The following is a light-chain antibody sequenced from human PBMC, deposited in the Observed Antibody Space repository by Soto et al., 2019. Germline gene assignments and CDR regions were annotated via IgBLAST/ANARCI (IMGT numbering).Light chain of an antibody. CDR1: QTITTY. V-gene: IGKV1-39*01. Sequence: DIHITQSPSSLSAFVGERVTITCRASQTITTYLSWYHQKPGKAPNLLIYAASSLQSGVPSRFSVSGSGTDFTLTISSLQPEDSGTYYCQQSYPTPNAPTFGGGTKVEIK. CDR3: QQSYPTPNAPT. CDR2: AAS. J-gene: IGKJ4*01.